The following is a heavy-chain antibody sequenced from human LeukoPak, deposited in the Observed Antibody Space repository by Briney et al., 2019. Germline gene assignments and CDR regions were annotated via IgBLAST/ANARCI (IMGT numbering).Heavy chain of an antibody. CDR3: AKDDSSGYYYLYYFDY. CDR2: ISGSGGST. CDR1: GFTFSSYA. V-gene: IGHV3-23*01. Sequence: GGSLRLSCAASGFTFSSYAMSWVRQAPGKGLEWVSAISGSGGSTYYADSVKGRFTISRDNSKNTLYLQMNSLRAEDTAVYYCAKDDSSGYYYLYYFDYWGQGTQVTVSS. D-gene: IGHD3-22*01. J-gene: IGHJ4*02.